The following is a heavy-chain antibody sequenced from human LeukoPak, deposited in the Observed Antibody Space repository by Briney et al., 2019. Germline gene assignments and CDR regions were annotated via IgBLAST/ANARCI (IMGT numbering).Heavy chain of an antibody. V-gene: IGHV1-18*01. Sequence: ASVKVSCKASGYTFTSYGISWVRQAPGQGLEWMGWISAYNGNTNYAQKLQGRVTMTTDTSTSTVYMELRSLRSDDTAVYYCARGYYDSSGYYYMDYGMDVWGQGTTVTVSS. CDR3: ARGYYDSSGYYYMDYGMDV. CDR2: ISAYNGNT. J-gene: IGHJ6*02. D-gene: IGHD3-22*01. CDR1: GYTFTSYG.